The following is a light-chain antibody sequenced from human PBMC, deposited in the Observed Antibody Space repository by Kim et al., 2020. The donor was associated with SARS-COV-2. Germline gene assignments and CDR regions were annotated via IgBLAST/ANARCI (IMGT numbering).Light chain of an antibody. Sequence: EIVMAQSPATLTVSPGERATPSCRSSQSVSSNLAWYQQKPGQAPRLLIYGASTRAIGIPARFSGSGSGTEFTLTISSLQSEDFAVYYCQQYNNWPITFGQGTRVEIK. CDR1: QSVSSN. V-gene: IGKV3-15*01. CDR2: GAS. CDR3: QQYNNWPIT. J-gene: IGKJ5*01.